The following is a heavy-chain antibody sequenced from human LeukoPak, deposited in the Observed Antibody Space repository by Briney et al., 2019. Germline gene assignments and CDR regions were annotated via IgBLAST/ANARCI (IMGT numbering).Heavy chain of an antibody. D-gene: IGHD7-27*01. CDR1: GFTFSSYG. Sequence: GGCLRLSCAASGFTFSSYGMHWVRQAPGKGLEWVAFIRYDGTDKYYADSLKGRFTISRDNSKNTLYLQMNSLRVEDTALYYCAKVGGDLTGELHPGDYWGQGTQVTVYS. CDR2: IRYDGTDK. CDR3: AKVGGDLTGELHPGDY. J-gene: IGHJ4*02. V-gene: IGHV3-30*02.